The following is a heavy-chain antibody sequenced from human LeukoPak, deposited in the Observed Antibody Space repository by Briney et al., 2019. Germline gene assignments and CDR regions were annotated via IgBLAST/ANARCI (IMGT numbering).Heavy chain of an antibody. D-gene: IGHD3-10*01. V-gene: IGHV4-34*01. J-gene: IGHJ4*02. Sequence: SETLSLTCAVYGGSFSGYYWSWIRQPPGKGLEWIGEINHSGSTNYNPSLKSRVTISVDTSKIQFSLKLSSVTAADTAVYYCARVGYGSGSYIGYWGQGTLVTVSS. CDR3: ARVGYGSGSYIGY. CDR2: INHSGST. CDR1: GGSFSGYY.